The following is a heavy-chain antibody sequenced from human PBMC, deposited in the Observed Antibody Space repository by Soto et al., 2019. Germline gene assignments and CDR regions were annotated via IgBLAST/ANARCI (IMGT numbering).Heavy chain of an antibody. V-gene: IGHV4-34*01. CDR3: ARGPPPYGYGKRYFDY. CDR1: GGSFSGYY. D-gene: IGHD5-18*01. CDR2: INHSGST. Sequence: QVQLQQWGAGLLKPSETLSLTCAVYGGSFSGYYWSWIRQPPGKGLEWIGEINHSGSTNYNPSLRSRVTTSVGTSKSQFSLKLSSVTAADTALYYCARGPPPYGYGKRYFDYWGQGTLVTVSS. J-gene: IGHJ4*02.